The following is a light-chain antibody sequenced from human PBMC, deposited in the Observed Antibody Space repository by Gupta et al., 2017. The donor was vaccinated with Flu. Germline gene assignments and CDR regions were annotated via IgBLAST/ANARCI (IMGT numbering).Light chain of an antibody. J-gene: IGLJ3*02. CDR1: NIASKG. Sequence: QTARITCGGNNIASKGVHWYQQKPGQAPVLVVFEDSDRPSGIPERFSGSNSGNTATLTISRVEAGDEADYYCQVWDSSSDHIWVFGGGTRVTVL. V-gene: IGLV3-21*02. CDR2: EDS. CDR3: QVWDSSSDHIWV.